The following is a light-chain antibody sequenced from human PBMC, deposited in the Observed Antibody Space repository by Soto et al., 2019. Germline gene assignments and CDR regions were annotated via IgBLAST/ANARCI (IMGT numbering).Light chain of an antibody. CDR2: GAS. J-gene: IGKJ4*01. CDR3: QQYNNWPPLT. Sequence: EIVMTQSPATLSVSPGERATLSCRASQSVSSNLAWYQQKPGQAPRLLIYGASTRATGIPARFSGSGSGTEFTLTISSLQSEDFAVYYCQQYNNWPPLTVGGGTKV. CDR1: QSVSSN. V-gene: IGKV3-15*01.